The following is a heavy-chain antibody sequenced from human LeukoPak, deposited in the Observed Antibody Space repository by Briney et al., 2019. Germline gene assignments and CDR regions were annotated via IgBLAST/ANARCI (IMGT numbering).Heavy chain of an antibody. CDR2: IDHSGNT. D-gene: IGHD3-22*01. CDR3: ARVKGGYYQSDY. V-gene: IGHV4-38-2*02. Sequence: VSIDHSGNTFYNPSLKSRVTISVDTSKNQFSLKLSSVTAADTAVYYCARVKGGYYQSDYWGQGTLVXV. J-gene: IGHJ4*02.